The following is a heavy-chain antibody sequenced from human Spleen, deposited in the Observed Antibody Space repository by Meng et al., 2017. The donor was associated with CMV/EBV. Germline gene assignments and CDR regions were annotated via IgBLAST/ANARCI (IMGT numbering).Heavy chain of an antibody. V-gene: IGHV1-2*02. CDR1: GYTFTDYY. Sequence: ASVKVSCKASGYTFTDYYVHWVRQAPGQGLEWMGWINSNSGVTNYAQKFQGRVTMTGDTSITTAYLEVSRLRPDDMATYYCARVKRYCTGGSCSSTGYYGMDVWGQGTTVTVSS. CDR2: INSNSGVT. CDR3: ARVKRYCTGGSCSSTGYYGMDV. D-gene: IGHD2-15*01. J-gene: IGHJ6*02.